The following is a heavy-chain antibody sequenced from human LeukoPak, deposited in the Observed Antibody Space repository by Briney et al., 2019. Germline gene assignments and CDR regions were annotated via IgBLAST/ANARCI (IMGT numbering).Heavy chain of an antibody. CDR2: TRNKANSYTT. D-gene: IGHD6-19*01. CDR1: GFTFSDHY. Sequence: GGSLRLSSAASGFTFSDHYMDWVRQAPGKGLEWVGRTRNKANSYTTEYAASVKGRFTISRDDSKNSLYLQMHSPKTEDTAVYYCARAGDSSGWYYFDYWGQRTLVTVSS. V-gene: IGHV3-72*01. J-gene: IGHJ4*02. CDR3: ARAGDSSGWYYFDY.